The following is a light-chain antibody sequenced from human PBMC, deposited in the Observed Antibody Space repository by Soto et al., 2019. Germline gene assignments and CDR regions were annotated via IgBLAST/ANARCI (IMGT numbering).Light chain of an antibody. CDR3: QQTNNSPTT. CDR1: QGFRSR. J-gene: IGKJ5*01. V-gene: IGKV1-12*01. CDR2: AAS. Sequence: DIQMTQSPSSVSASVGDRVTITCRASQGFRSRLAWYQQKPAKDPKLLIYAASTLESGVPSRFSGSGSGTEFTLTISSLQPEDFAVYYCQQTNNSPTTFGQGTRVEIK.